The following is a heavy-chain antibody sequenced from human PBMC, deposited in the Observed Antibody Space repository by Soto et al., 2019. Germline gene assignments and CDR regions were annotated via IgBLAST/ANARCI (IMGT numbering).Heavy chain of an antibody. D-gene: IGHD1-1*01. Sequence: QVQLVESGGGVVQPGRSLRLSCAASGFTFSSYGMHWVRQAPGKGLEWVAVISYDGSNKYYADSVKGRFTISRDNSKNTLYLQMNSLRAEDTAVYYCAKDIETVTTHYYYYGMDVWGQGTTVTVSS. V-gene: IGHV3-30*18. CDR2: ISYDGSNK. CDR3: AKDIETVTTHYYYYGMDV. CDR1: GFTFSSYG. J-gene: IGHJ6*02.